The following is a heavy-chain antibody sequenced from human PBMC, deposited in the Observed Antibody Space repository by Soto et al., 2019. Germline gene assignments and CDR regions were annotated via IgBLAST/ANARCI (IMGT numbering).Heavy chain of an antibody. CDR3: ARDKIPGLFDY. CDR2: INHSGST. Sequence: SETLSLTCAVYGGSFSGYYWTWIRQPPGTGREWSGEINHSGSTNYNPSLKSRVTISVDTSKNQFSLKLTSVTAPDTAVYYCARDKIPGLFDYWGQGTLVTV. J-gene: IGHJ4*02. D-gene: IGHD2-21*01. V-gene: IGHV4-34*01. CDR1: GGSFSGYY.